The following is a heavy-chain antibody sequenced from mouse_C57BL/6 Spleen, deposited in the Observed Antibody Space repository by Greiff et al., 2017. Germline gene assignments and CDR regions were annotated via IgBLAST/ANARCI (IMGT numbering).Heavy chain of an antibody. CDR2: IRSKSNNYAT. J-gene: IGHJ4*01. Sequence: EVQLVESGGGLVQPKGSLKLSCAASGFSFNTYAMNWVRQAPGKGLEWVARIRSKSNNYATYYADSVKDRFTISRDDSESMLYLQMNNLKTEDTAMYYCVRHGDLLSPMDYWGQGTSVTVSS. CDR3: VRHGDLLSPMDY. CDR1: GFSFNTYA. V-gene: IGHV10-1*01. D-gene: IGHD2-1*01.